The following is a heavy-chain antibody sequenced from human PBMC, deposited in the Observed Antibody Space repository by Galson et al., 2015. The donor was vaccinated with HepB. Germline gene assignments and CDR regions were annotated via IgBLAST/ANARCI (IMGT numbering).Heavy chain of an antibody. CDR3: ARELSGWSNDH. J-gene: IGHJ4*02. D-gene: IGHD6-19*01. Sequence: SLRLSCAASRFSFGSYHMHWVRQAPGKGLEWVAVIWYDGSKKYYVDSVKGRFTISRDNSKNTLYLQMNSLRADDTAVYYCARELSGWSNDHWGQGTLVTVSS. V-gene: IGHV3-33*01. CDR1: RFSFGSYH. CDR2: IWYDGSKK.